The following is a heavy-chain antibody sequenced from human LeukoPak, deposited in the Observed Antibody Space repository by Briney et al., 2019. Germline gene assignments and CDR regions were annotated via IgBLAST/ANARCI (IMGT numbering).Heavy chain of an antibody. CDR2: IYYSGST. V-gene: IGHV4-59*08. CDR3: AGPSPQYYYSYVMDV. Sequence: PSETLSLTCTVSGGSISSYYWSWIRQPPGKGLEWIGYIYYSGSTNYNPSLKSRVTISVDTSKNQFSLKLSSVTAADTAVYYCAGPSPQYYYSYVMDVWGQGTTVTVSS. CDR1: GGSISSYY. J-gene: IGHJ6*02.